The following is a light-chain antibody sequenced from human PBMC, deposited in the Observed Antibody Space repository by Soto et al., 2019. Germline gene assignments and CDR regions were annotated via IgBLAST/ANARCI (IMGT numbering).Light chain of an antibody. CDR3: QQSYSTLLT. CDR2: AAS. J-gene: IGKJ3*01. V-gene: IGKV1-39*01. Sequence: DIQMTQSPSSLSASVGDRVTITCRASQSISSYLNWYQQKPGKAHKLLIYAASSLQSGVPSRFSGGGSGTDFTLTISSLQPEDFATYYCQQSYSTLLTFGPGTKVDIK. CDR1: QSISSY.